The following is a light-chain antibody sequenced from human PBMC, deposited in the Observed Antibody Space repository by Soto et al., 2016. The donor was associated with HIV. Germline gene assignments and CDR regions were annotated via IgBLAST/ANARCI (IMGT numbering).Light chain of an antibody. CDR3: LQHNSYPPLT. J-gene: IGKJ4*01. CDR1: QSVSVW. V-gene: IGKV1-5*03. Sequence: DIQMTQFPSTLSASIGDRVTITCRASQSVSVWLAWYQQKPGKAPNLLIFKTSTLEIGVPSRFSGSGSGTDFTLTLSSVQPEDFATYYCLQHNSYPPLTFGGGPRWRSN. CDR2: KTS.